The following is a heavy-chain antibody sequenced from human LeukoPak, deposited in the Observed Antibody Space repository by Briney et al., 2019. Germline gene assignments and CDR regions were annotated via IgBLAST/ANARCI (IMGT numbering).Heavy chain of an antibody. CDR1: GGSVISGGYY. CDR2: IYYSGAT. Sequence: SETLSLTCTVSGGSVISGGYYWSWIRQPPGKGLEWIGYIYYSGATYYNPSLQSRVIISADTSKNQISLNLSSVTAADTAVYYCARRHSGSYPYFDYWGQGTLVTVSS. V-gene: IGHV4-30-4*08. CDR3: ARRHSGSYPYFDY. J-gene: IGHJ4*02. D-gene: IGHD1-26*01.